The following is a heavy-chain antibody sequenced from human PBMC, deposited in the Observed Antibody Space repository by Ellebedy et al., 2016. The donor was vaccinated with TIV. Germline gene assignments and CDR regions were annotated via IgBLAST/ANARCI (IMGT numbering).Heavy chain of an antibody. CDR3: ARAIGAADSF. V-gene: IGHV3-30-3*01. Sequence: GESLKISXAASGFTFSAYAVHWVRQAPGKGLEWVAIIAYDGSNEYYADSVKGRFTISRDNAKNSLFLQMNSLRAEDTAVYYCARAIGAADSFWGQGTLVTVSS. CDR1: GFTFSAYA. D-gene: IGHD6-13*01. J-gene: IGHJ4*02. CDR2: IAYDGSNE.